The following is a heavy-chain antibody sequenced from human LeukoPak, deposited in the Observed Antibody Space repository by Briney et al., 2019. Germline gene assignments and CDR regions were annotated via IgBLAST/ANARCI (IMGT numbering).Heavy chain of an antibody. CDR2: IHYDGARS. V-gene: IGHV3-30*02. D-gene: IGHD6-6*01. Sequence: GGSLRLSCAASGFTFSGYGMHWVRQAPGKGLEWVAFIHYDGARSYYADSVKGRFTISRDNSRNTLYLQMSSLRAEDTAVYYCAKEVAARRQFDYWGQGTLVTVSS. J-gene: IGHJ4*02. CDR3: AKEVAARRQFDY. CDR1: GFTFSGYG.